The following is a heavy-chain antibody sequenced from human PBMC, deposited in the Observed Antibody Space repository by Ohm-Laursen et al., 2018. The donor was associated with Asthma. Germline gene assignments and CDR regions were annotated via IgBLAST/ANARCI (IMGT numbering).Heavy chain of an antibody. V-gene: IGHV3-30*18. CDR1: GFTFSSYG. J-gene: IGHJ4*02. CDR3: AKEAED. CDR2: ISYDGSNK. Sequence: SLRLSCTASGFTFSSYGMHWVRQAPGKGLEWVAVISYDGSNKYYADSVKGRFTISRDNSKNTLYLQMNSLRAEDTAVYYCAKEAEDWGQGTLVTVSS.